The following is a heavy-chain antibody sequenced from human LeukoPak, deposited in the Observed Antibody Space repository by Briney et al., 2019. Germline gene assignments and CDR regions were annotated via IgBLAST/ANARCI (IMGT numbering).Heavy chain of an antibody. D-gene: IGHD6-13*01. CDR2: IYTSGST. CDR1: GGSISSYY. V-gene: IGHV4-4*07. Sequence: PSETLSLTCTVSGGSISSYYWSWIRHPAGKGREWIGRIYTSGSTNYNPSLKSRVTMSVDTSKNQFSLKLSSVTAADTAVYYCARERAAAGSLDYWGQGTLVTVSS. CDR3: ARERAAAGSLDY. J-gene: IGHJ4*02.